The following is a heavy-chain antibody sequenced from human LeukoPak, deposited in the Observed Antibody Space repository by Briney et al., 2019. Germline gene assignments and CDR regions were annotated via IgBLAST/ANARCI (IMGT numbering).Heavy chain of an antibody. CDR3: ASRRPHYDILSGYSNGDAFDI. D-gene: IGHD3-9*01. CDR2: INHSGST. CDR1: GGSFSGYY. J-gene: IGHJ3*02. Sequence: SETLSLTCAVYGGSFSGYYWSWIRQPPGKGLEWMGEINHSGSTNYNPSLKSRVTISVDTSKNQISLKLSSVTAADTAVYYCASRRPHYDILSGYSNGDAFDIWGQGTMVTVSS. V-gene: IGHV4-34*01.